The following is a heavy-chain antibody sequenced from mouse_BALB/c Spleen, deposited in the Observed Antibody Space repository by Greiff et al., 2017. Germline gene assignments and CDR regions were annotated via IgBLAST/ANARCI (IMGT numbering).Heavy chain of an antibody. CDR2: ISSGGSYT. D-gene: IGHD2-4*01. J-gene: IGHJ3*01. CDR3: ASQSTMIPFAY. CDR1: GFTFSSYG. V-gene: IGHV5-6*01. Sequence: VQLKESGGDLVKPGGSLKLSCAASGFTFSSYGMSWVRQTPDKRLEWVATISSGGSYTYYPDSVKGRFTISRNNAKNTLYLQISSLKSEDTAMYYGASQSTMIPFAYWGQGTLVTVSA.